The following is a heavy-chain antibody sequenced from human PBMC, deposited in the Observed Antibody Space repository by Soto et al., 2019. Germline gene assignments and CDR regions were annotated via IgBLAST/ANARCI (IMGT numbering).Heavy chain of an antibody. D-gene: IGHD3-22*01. CDR2: IIPIFGTA. J-gene: IGHJ4*02. CDR3: AGATSYYYDSSGRPPWYFDY. Sequence: SVKVSCKASGGTFSSYAISWVRQAPGQGLEWMGGIIPIFGTANYAQKFQGRVTITADESTSTAYMELSSLRSEDTAVYYCAGATSYYYDSSGRPPWYFDYWGQGTLVTVSS. V-gene: IGHV1-69*13. CDR1: GGTFSSYA.